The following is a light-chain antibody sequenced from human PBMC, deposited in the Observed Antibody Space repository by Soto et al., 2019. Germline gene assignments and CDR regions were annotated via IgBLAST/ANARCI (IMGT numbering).Light chain of an antibody. Sequence: EIVMTQSPATLSLSPGARAALSCRASQSINSELAWYQQKPGQPPRLLIYGASTRATGVPARFTSSESGSEFPLTISGLQSEDFAVYYCQQGHNWPLTFGQGTRLEI. CDR2: GAS. V-gene: IGKV3-15*01. CDR1: QSINSE. CDR3: QQGHNWPLT. J-gene: IGKJ2*01.